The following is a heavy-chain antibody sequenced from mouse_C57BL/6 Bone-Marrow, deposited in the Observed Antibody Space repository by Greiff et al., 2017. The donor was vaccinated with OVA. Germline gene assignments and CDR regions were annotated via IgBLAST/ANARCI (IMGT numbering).Heavy chain of an antibody. D-gene: IGHD1-1*01. CDR3: ARSGYYYGSSYWWYFDV. Sequence: QVQLQQPGAELVKPGASVKLSCKASGYTFTSYWMHWVKQRPGQGLEWIGMIHPNSGSTNYNEKFKSKATLTVDKSSSTAYMQLSSLTSEDSAVYDWARSGYYYGSSYWWYFDVWGTGTTVTVSS. CDR2: IHPNSGST. J-gene: IGHJ1*03. V-gene: IGHV1-64*01. CDR1: GYTFTSYW.